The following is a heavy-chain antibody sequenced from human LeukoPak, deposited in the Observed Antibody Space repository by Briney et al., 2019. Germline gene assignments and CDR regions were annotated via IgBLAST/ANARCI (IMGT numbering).Heavy chain of an antibody. D-gene: IGHD1-7*01. CDR1: VGTISSHA. V-gene: IGHV1-69*05. J-gene: IGHJ4*02. CDR3: ARGAGTSPISY. CDR2: IIPIFGAA. Sequence: ALVKVTCKASVGTISSHAISWVRQAPEQGLDWMGGIIPIFGAAKYAQKFQGRVTITTDESTSTAYMELSSLTTEDTAVYYCARGAGTSPISYWRQGTLVTVSS.